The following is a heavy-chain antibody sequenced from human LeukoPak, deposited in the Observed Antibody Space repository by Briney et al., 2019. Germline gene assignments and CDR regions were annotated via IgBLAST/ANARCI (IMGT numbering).Heavy chain of an antibody. Sequence: GGSLRLSCAASGFTFSSYAMSWVRQAPGKGLEWVSAISGSGGSTYYADSVKGRFTISRDSSENTLYLQMNSLRAEDTAVYYCAKDREGDYYGSGTYNYWGQGTLVTVSS. D-gene: IGHD3-10*01. CDR2: ISGSGGST. V-gene: IGHV3-23*01. CDR3: AKDREGDYYGSGTYNY. J-gene: IGHJ4*02. CDR1: GFTFSSYA.